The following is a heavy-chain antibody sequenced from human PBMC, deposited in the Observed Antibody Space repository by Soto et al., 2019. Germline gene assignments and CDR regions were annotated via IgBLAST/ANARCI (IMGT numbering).Heavy chain of an antibody. CDR3: ACYPDALRYFDWLFPQPPHFDY. V-gene: IGHV3-21*01. CDR1: GFTFSSYS. D-gene: IGHD3-9*01. CDR2: ISSSSSYI. Sequence: PGGSLRLSCAASGFTFSSYSMNWVRQAPGKGLEWVSSISSSSSYIYYADSVKGRFTISRDNAKNSLYLQMNSLRAEDTAVYYCACYPDALRYFDWLFPQPPHFDYWGQGTLVTVSS. J-gene: IGHJ4*02.